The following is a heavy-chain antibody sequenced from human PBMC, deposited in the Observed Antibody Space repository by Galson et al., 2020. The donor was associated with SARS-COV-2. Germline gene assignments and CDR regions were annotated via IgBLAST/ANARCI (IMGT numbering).Heavy chain of an antibody. J-gene: IGHJ6*02. Sequence: GRSLRLACVVATFSFSNDYITWVRQAPGKLLEWVSSISSSSSYIYYADSVKGRFTISRDNAENSLYLQMNNLIAEDTDVYYCAREAGTTRYYYAMDVWGQGTTVIVSS. CDR1: TFSFSNDY. V-gene: IGHV3-21*01. D-gene: IGHD1-7*01. CDR2: ISSSSSYI. CDR3: AREAGTTRYYYAMDV.